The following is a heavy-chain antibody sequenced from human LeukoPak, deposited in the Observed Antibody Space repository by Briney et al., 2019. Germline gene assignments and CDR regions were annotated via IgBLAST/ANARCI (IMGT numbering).Heavy chain of an antibody. CDR3: ARHSIAAVLDAFDI. J-gene: IGHJ3*02. CDR1: GGSISSYY. V-gene: IGHV4-59*01. Sequence: SETLSLTRTVSGGSISSYYWSWIRQPPGKGLEWIGYIYYSGSINYNPSLKSRVTISVDTSKNQFSLKLSSVTAADTAVYYCARHSIAAVLDAFDIWGQGTMVTVSS. D-gene: IGHD6-13*01. CDR2: IYYSGSI.